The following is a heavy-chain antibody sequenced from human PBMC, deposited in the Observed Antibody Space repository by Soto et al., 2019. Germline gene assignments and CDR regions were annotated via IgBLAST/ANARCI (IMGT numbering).Heavy chain of an antibody. V-gene: IGHV3-21*01. D-gene: IGHD3-10*01. CDR2: ISSSSSYI. J-gene: IGHJ6*03. Sequence: EVQLVESGGGLVKPGGSLRLSCAASGFTFSSYSMNWVRQAPGKGLEWVSSISSSSSYIYYADSVKGRFTISRDNAKNSLYLQMNSLRAEDTAVYYCARYGGGSGKYYYYYYYMDAWGKGTTVTVSS. CDR3: ARYGGGSGKYYYYYYYMDA. CDR1: GFTFSSYS.